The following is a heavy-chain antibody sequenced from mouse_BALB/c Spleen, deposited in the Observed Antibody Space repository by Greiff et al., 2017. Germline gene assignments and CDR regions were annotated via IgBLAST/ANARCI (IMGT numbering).Heavy chain of an antibody. D-gene: IGHD2-1*01. CDR1: GFTFSSFG. CDR2: ISSGSSTI. V-gene: IGHV5-17*02. CDR3: ARSHRYGNYDYAMDY. Sequence: EVQRVESGGGLVQPGGSRKLSCAASGFTFSSFGMHWVRQAPEKGLEWVAYISSGSSTIYYADTVKGRFTISRDNPKNTLFLQMTSLRSEDTAMYYCARSHRYGNYDYAMDYWGQGTSVTVSS. J-gene: IGHJ4*01.